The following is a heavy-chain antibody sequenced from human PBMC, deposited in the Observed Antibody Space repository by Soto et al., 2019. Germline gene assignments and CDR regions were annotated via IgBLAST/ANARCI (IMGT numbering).Heavy chain of an antibody. CDR1: GFTFSSYE. V-gene: IGHV3-48*03. D-gene: IGHD3-3*01. Sequence: GGSLRLSCAASGFTFSSYEMNWVRQAPGKGLEWVSYISSSGSTIYYADSVKGRFTISRDNAKNSLYLQMNSLRAEDTAVYYCARARVDFWKSGMDVWGQGTTVTVS. J-gene: IGHJ6*02. CDR2: ISSSGSTI. CDR3: ARARVDFWKSGMDV.